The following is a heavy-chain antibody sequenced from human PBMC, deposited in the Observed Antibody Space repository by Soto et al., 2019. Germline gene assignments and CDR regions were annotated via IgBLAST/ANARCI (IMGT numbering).Heavy chain of an antibody. Sequence: EAQLVESGGGLVQPGGSLRLSCAASGFTFSNYEMHVVRQAPGKGLEYVSGISNNGAHTDYAKSVKGRFTISRDNSENTLYLQMGSLRAEDMAIYYCARRGYGSRWPNVYMDVWGKGTTVTVSS. CDR3: ARRGYGSRWPNVYMDV. CDR2: ISNNGAHT. CDR1: GFTFSNYE. D-gene: IGHD6-13*01. V-gene: IGHV3-64*01. J-gene: IGHJ6*03.